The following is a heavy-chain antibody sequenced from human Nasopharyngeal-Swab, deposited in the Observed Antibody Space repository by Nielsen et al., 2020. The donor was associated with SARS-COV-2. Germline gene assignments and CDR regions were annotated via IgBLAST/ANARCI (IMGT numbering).Heavy chain of an antibody. V-gene: IGHV3-48*04. J-gene: IGHJ4*02. CDR1: GFTFNNYN. D-gene: IGHD3-10*01. CDR3: ARSEALWFVALALDY. Sequence: GESLKISCAASGFTFNNYNFNWVRQAPGKGLEWVSYISSSSSTIYYADSVKGRFTISRDNAKNSLYLQMNSLRAEDTAVYYCARSEALWFVALALDYWGQGTLVTVSS. CDR2: ISSSSSTI.